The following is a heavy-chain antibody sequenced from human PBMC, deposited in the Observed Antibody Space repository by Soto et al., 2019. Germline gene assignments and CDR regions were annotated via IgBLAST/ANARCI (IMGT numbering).Heavy chain of an antibody. CDR1: GFTFSSYS. V-gene: IGHV3-21*01. D-gene: IGHD6-13*01. Sequence: GGSLRLSCAASGFTFSSYSMNWVRQAPGKGLEWVSSISSSSSYIYYADSVKGRFTISRDNAKNSLYLQMNSLRAEDTAVYYCARSRGIAAAAPDAFDIWGQGTMVTVSS. CDR3: ARSRGIAAAAPDAFDI. J-gene: IGHJ3*02. CDR2: ISSSSSYI.